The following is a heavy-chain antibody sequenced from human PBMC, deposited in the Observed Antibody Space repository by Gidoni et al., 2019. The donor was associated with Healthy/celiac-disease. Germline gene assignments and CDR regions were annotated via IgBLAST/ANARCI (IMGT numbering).Heavy chain of an antibody. Sequence: QLQLQESSPGLVKLSESLSLTCTVSGGSSSSSSSYWGWIRQHPGKGLEWIGSIYSSGSTYYHPSLKSRVTISVDTPTTQFSLTLRSVTAADTAVYYCARPGATIRLWYFDLWGRGTLVTVSS. V-gene: IGHV4-39*01. D-gene: IGHD1-26*01. CDR3: ARPGATIRLWYFDL. J-gene: IGHJ2*01. CDR1: GGSSSSSSSY. CDR2: IYSSGST.